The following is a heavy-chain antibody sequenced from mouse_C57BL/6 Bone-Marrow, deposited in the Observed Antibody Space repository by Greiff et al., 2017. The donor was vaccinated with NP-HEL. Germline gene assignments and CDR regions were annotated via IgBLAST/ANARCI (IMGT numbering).Heavy chain of an antibody. CDR3: ARRELRPYYFDD. J-gene: IGHJ2*01. D-gene: IGHD1-2*01. CDR1: GYTFTSYW. Sequence: VQLQQPGAELVKPGASVKMSCKASGYTFTSYWITWVKQRPGQGLEWIGDIYPGSGSTNYNEKFKSKATLTVDTSSSTAYMQLSSLTSEDSAVYYCARRELRPYYFDDWGQGTTLTVSS. V-gene: IGHV1-55*01. CDR2: IYPGSGST.